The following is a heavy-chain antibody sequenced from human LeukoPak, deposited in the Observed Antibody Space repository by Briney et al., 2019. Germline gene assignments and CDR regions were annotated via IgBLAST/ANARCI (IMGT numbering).Heavy chain of an antibody. J-gene: IGHJ4*02. CDR2: IYYSGST. V-gene: IGHV4-39*07. CDR3: ARGELPDY. CDR1: GGSISSSSYY. D-gene: IGHD1-7*01. Sequence: SETLSLTCTVSGGSISSSSYYWGWIRQPPGKGLEWIGSIYYSGSTYYNPSLKSRVTISVDRSKNQFSLKLSSVTAADTAVYYCARGELPDYWGQGTLVTVSS.